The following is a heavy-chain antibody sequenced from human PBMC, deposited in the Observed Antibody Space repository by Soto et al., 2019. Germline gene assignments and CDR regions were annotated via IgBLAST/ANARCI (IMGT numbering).Heavy chain of an antibody. CDR1: GFTFSSYG. V-gene: IGHV3-30*18. CDR3: AKDKDGSGWFDYYYYYGMDV. CDR2: ISYDGSNK. D-gene: IGHD6-19*01. J-gene: IGHJ6*02. Sequence: QVQLVESGGGVVQPGRSLRLSCAASGFTFSSYGMHWVRQAPGKGLEWVAVISYDGSNKYYADSVKGRFTISRDNSKNPLYLQMNSLRGEDTAVYYCAKDKDGSGWFDYYYYYGMDVWGQGTTVTVSS.